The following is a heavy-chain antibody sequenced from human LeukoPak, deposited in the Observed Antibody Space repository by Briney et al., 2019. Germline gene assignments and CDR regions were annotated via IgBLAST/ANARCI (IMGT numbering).Heavy chain of an antibody. CDR3: AKEFGWSSSPFDY. D-gene: IGHD6-13*01. V-gene: IGHV3-30*02. Sequence: GGSLRLSCAASGFTFSIYWMSWVRQAPGKGLEWVAFIRHDGSSKYYADSVKGRFTISRDNSKNTLYLQMNSLRAEDTAVYYCAKEFGWSSSPFDYWGQGTLVTVSS. CDR2: IRHDGSSK. CDR1: GFTFSIYW. J-gene: IGHJ4*02.